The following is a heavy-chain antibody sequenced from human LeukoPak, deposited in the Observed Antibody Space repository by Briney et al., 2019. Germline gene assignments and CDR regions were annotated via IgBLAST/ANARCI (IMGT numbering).Heavy chain of an antibody. D-gene: IGHD4-17*01. V-gene: IGHV3-15*01. Sequence: RPGGSLRLSCAASGFSFSYAWMSWVRQAPGRGLEWVGRIKTKTDGVTTDYAAPVKGRFTISGDDSKSTLYLQMNSLKTEDTAVYYCTTKTAMTASGVDYWGQGTLVTVSS. CDR2: IKTKTDGVTT. J-gene: IGHJ4*02. CDR1: GFSFSYAW. CDR3: TTKTAMTASGVDY.